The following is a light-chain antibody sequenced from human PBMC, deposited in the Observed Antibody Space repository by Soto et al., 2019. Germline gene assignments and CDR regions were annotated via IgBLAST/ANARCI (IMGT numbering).Light chain of an antibody. CDR3: QQYNNWPLT. Sequence: DIPTTQSLSTLSGSVEDRVTITCRASQTISSWLAWYQQKPGKAPKLLIYRASTLKSGVPARFSGSGSGTEFTLTISSLQSEDFAVYYCQQYNNWPLTFGGGTKVDIK. V-gene: IGKV1-5*03. CDR2: RAS. J-gene: IGKJ4*01. CDR1: QTISSW.